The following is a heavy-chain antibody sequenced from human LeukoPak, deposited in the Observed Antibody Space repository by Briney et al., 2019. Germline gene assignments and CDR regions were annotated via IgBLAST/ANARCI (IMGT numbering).Heavy chain of an antibody. CDR1: GGTFSSYA. CDR2: IIPIFGTA. J-gene: IGHJ4*02. V-gene: IGHV1-69*05. D-gene: IGHD3-10*01. Sequence: EASVKVSCKASGGTFSSYAISWVRQAPGQGLEWMGRIIPIFGTANYAQKFQGRVTITTDESTSTAYMELSSLRSEDTAVYYCARNVGQSDDYWGQGTLVTVSS. CDR3: ARNVGQSDDY.